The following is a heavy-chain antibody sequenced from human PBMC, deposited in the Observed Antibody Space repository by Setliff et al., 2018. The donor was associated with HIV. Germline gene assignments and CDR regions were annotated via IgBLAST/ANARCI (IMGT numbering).Heavy chain of an antibody. J-gene: IGHJ4*02. D-gene: IGHD6-13*01. CDR2: ISDSGGST. Sequence: PGGSLRLSCAASGFTFSNYAVTWVRQAPGKGLEWVSGISDSGGSTYYADSVKGRFTISRDNSKNTLYLQMNSLRAEDTAVYYCARGGSNSWSPFDYWGQGTLVTVSS. V-gene: IGHV3-23*01. CDR3: ARGGSNSWSPFDY. CDR1: GFTFSNYA.